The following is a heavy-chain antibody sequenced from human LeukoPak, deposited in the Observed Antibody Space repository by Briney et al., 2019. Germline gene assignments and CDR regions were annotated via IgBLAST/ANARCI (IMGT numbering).Heavy chain of an antibody. V-gene: IGHV4-38-2*02. J-gene: IGHJ5*02. CDR1: GYSISSGY. CDR2: IYHSGTT. CDR3: ARDPAMTFNWFDP. D-gene: IGHD2-21*02. Sequence: SETLSLTCGVSGYSISSGYWAWTRHPPGKGLEWIASIYHSGTTYSNPSLQSRVTLSVDTSRNQFSLKLSAVTAADTAVYYCARDPAMTFNWFDPWGQGTLVIVSS.